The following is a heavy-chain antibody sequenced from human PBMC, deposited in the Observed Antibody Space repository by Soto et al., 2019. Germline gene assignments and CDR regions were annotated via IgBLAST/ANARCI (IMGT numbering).Heavy chain of an antibody. V-gene: IGHV1-46*02. D-gene: IGHD3-16*01. CDR2: INPSGDGT. Sequence: GASVKVSCKAFGYTFNAFYMHWVRQAPGQGIEWMGVINPSGDGTSYAQKFQGRVTMTRDTSTSTVYMELSRLRSEERAVYYCARVALCYDYADVWGQGTTVTVSS. CDR1: GYTFNAFY. J-gene: IGHJ6*02. CDR3: ARVALCYDYADV.